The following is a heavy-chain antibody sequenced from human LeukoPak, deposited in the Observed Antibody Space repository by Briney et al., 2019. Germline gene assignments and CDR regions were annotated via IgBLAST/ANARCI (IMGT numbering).Heavy chain of an antibody. CDR2: TYYRSKWYN. J-gene: IGHJ3*01. CDR3: ARGNYSGFDL. D-gene: IGHD2-15*01. V-gene: IGHV6-1*01. CDR1: VDSVSSNNVA. Sequence: SQTLSLTCAISVDSVSSNNVAWNWIRQSPSRGLEWLGRTYYRSKWYNNYAVSVKSRITINPDTSKSQFSLQLNSVTPDGTAVYYCARGNYSGFDLWGLGTVVTVSS.